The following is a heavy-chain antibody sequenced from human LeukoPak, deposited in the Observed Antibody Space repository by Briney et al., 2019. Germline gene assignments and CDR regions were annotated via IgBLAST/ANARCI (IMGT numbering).Heavy chain of an antibody. Sequence: GASVKVSCKASGYTFTSYYMHWVRQAPGQGLEWMGIINPSGGSTSYAQKFQGRVTMTRDTSISAAYMELSSLRSDDTAVYYCARGGGGLAYWGQGTLVTVSS. D-gene: IGHD3-16*01. CDR3: ARGGGGLAY. CDR2: INPSGGST. J-gene: IGHJ4*02. V-gene: IGHV1-46*01. CDR1: GYTFTSYY.